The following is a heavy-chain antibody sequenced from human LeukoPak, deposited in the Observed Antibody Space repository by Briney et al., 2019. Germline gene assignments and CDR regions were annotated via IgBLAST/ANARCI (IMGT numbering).Heavy chain of an antibody. D-gene: IGHD3-10*01. CDR3: ARDGWFGEKDAFDI. CDR2: ISYDGSNK. J-gene: IGHJ4*02. V-gene: IGHV3-30*04. Sequence: GGSLRPSCAASGFTFSSYAMHWVRQAPGKGLEWVAVISYDGSNKYYADSVKGRFTISRDNSKNTLYLQMNSLRAEDTAVYYCARDGWFGEKDAFDIWGQGTLVTVSS. CDR1: GFTFSSYA.